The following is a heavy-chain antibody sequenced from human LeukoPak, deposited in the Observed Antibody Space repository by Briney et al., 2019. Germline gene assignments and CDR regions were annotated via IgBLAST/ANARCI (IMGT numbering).Heavy chain of an antibody. D-gene: IGHD3-22*01. CDR3: ARHGSRYWDDSSGYYYSFDY. J-gene: IGHJ4*02. CDR2: IYYSGST. CDR1: GGSISSSSYY. V-gene: IGHV4-39*01. Sequence: SETLSLTCTVSGGSISSSSYYWGWIRQPPGKGLEWIGSIYYSGSTYYNPSLKSRVTISVDTSKNQFSLKLSSVTAADTAVYYCARHGSRYWDDSSGYYYSFDYWGQGTLVTVSS.